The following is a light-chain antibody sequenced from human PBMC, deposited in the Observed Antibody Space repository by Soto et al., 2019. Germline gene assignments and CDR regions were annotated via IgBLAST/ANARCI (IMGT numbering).Light chain of an antibody. CDR1: SSDVGGYNY. J-gene: IGLJ1*01. V-gene: IGLV2-14*01. CDR3: SSYTSSSTLYV. CDR2: DVS. Sequence: QSVLTQPASVSGSPGQSITFSCPGTSSDVGGYNYVSWYQQHPGKAPKLMIYDVSNRPSGVSNRFSGSKSGNTASLTISGLQAEDEADYYCSSYTSSSTLYVFGTGTKVTVL.